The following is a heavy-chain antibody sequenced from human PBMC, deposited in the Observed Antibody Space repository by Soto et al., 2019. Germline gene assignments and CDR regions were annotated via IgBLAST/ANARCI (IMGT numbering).Heavy chain of an antibody. D-gene: IGHD2-15*01. J-gene: IGHJ4*01. CDR2: MSNDGSNK. V-gene: IGHV3-30-3*01. CDR1: GFIFSSYA. CDR3: ARERGGSDTPFDS. Sequence: GGSLRLSCAASGFIFSSYAMHWVRQAPGKGLEWVAVMSNDGSNKYYADSVKGRFTISRDDSKNRLYLQMNSLRAEDTAVYYCARERGGSDTPFDSWGHGTPVTVSS.